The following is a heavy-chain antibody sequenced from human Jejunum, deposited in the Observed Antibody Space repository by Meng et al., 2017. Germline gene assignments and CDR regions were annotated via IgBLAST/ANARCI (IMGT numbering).Heavy chain of an antibody. V-gene: IGHV4-61*08. CDR2: AST. J-gene: IGHJ4*02. D-gene: IGHD7-27*01. Sequence: QGQLQEAGPGLVRPWETLSLICAVSGGSVSSSGYQWGWIRQPPGKGLEWIGYASTNYNPSLKSRVTISVDTSKNQFSLKLTSVTAADTAVYYCARDHWGSLDYWGQGVLVTVSS. CDR3: ARDHWGSLDY. CDR1: GGSVSSSGYQ.